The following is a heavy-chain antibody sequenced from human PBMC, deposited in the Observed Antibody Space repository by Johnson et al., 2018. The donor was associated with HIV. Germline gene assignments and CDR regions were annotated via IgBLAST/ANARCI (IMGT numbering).Heavy chain of an antibody. V-gene: IGHV3-66*02. CDR3: ARDGRDLATRGGFDI. D-gene: IGHD5-24*01. CDR2: IFSVGNT. CDR1: GITVNTNY. J-gene: IGHJ3*02. Sequence: EVQLVESGGGLVQSGGSLRLSCAASGITVNTNYMSWVRRAPGKGLEWVSVIFSVGNTYYADSVKGRFTISRDNSKNMLYLQMNSLRPEDTAVYYCARDGRDLATRGGFDIWGPGTMVTVSS.